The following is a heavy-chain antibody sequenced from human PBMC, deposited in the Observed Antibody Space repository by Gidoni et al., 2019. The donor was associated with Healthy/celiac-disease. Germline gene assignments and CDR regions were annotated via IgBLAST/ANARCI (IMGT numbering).Heavy chain of an antibody. CDR2: ISGSGGST. CDR3: ASTYGMDV. CDR1: GLTFSSYA. Sequence: EVQLVESGGGLVQPGGSLSLSWAASGLTFSSYARSWVRKAPGKGLEWCSAISGSGGSTYYADSVKGRFTISRDNSKNTLYLQMNSLRAEDTAVYYCASTYGMDVWGQGTTVTVSS. V-gene: IGHV3-23*04. J-gene: IGHJ6*02.